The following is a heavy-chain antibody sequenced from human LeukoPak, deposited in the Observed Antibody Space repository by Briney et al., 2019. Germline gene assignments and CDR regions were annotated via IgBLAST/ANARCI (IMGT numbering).Heavy chain of an antibody. D-gene: IGHD6-19*01. Sequence: SQTLSLTCAISGDSVSSNSAAWNWIRQSPSRGLEWLGRTYYRSKWYNDYAVSVKSRITINPDTSKNHFSLLLNSLTPEDTAVYYCARDPIPVAGWFFDLWGRGTLVTVSS. CDR1: GDSVSSNSAA. V-gene: IGHV6-1*01. CDR3: ARDPIPVAGWFFDL. CDR2: TYYRSKWYN. J-gene: IGHJ2*01.